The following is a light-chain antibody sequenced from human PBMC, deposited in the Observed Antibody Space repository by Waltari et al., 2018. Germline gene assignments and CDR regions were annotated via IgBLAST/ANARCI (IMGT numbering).Light chain of an antibody. CDR3: QQYYSTPPHT. Sequence: DIVMTQSPDSLAVSLGERATINCKSSQSVLYSSNNKNYLAWYQRKPGQPPKLLIYWASTGESGVPDRFSGSGSGTDFTLTISSLQAEDVAVYYCQQYYSTPPHTFGQGTKLEIK. J-gene: IGKJ2*01. V-gene: IGKV4-1*01. CDR1: QSVLYSSNNKNY. CDR2: WAS.